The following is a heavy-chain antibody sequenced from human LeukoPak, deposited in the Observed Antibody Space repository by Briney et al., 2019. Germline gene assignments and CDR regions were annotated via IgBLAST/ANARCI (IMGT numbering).Heavy chain of an antibody. CDR2: ISAYNGNT. D-gene: IGHD3-22*01. CDR1: GYTFTSYG. V-gene: IGHV1-18*01. CDR3: ARAAHYYDSSGYAHVAFDI. J-gene: IGHJ3*02. Sequence: ASVKVSCKASGYTFTSYGISWVRQAPGQGLEWMGWISAYNGNTNYAQKLQGRVTMTTDTPTSTAYMELRSLRSDDTAVYYCARAAHYYDSSGYAHVAFDIWGQGTMVTVSS.